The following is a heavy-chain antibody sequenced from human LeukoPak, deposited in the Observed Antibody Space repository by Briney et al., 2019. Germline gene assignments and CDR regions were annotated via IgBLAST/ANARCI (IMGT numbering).Heavy chain of an antibody. J-gene: IGHJ3*02. V-gene: IGHV1-46*01. Sequence: ASVKVSCKASGGTFSSYAISWVRQAPGQGLEWMGIINPSGGSTSYAQKFQGRVTMTRDTSTSTVYMELSSLRSEDTAVYYCARGLVDWSQLDAFDIWGQGTMVTVSS. D-gene: IGHD3-9*01. CDR1: GGTFSSYA. CDR2: INPSGGST. CDR3: ARGLVDWSQLDAFDI.